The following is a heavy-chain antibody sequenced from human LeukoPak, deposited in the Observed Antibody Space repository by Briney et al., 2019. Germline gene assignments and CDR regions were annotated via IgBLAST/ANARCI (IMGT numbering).Heavy chain of an antibody. V-gene: IGHV3-53*01. J-gene: IGHJ4*02. Sequence: GGSLRLSCTGSGFTVSSSYMSWVRRAPGKGLEWVSLIYSEGTTYYADSVKGRFTISRDTSKNTLYLQMNSLRADDTAVYYCARDRFGIVVVSPYYFDYWGQGTLVTVSS. CDR2: IYSEGTT. D-gene: IGHD2-2*01. CDR1: GFTVSSSY. CDR3: ARDRFGIVVVSPYYFDY.